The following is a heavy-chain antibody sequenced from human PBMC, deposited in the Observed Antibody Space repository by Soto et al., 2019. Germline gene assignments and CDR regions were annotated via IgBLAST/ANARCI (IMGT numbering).Heavy chain of an antibody. V-gene: IGHV4-30-4*01. J-gene: IGHJ2*01. D-gene: IGHD6-25*01. CDR1: GGSISSGDYY. CDR3: ARGFSGWYFDL. Sequence: QVQLQESGPGLVKPSQTLSLTCTVSGGSISSGDYYWSWIRQPPGKGLEWIGYIYYSGSTYYNPSLKHRVTISVDTPKNQFSLKLSSVTATDTAVYYCARGFSGWYFDLWGRGTLVTVSS. CDR2: IYYSGST.